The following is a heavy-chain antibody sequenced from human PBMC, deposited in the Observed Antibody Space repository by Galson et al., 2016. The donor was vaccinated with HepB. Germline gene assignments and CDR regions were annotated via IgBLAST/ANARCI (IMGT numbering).Heavy chain of an antibody. CDR1: GLTFSSYA. J-gene: IGHJ4*02. D-gene: IGHD3-10*01. CDR2: ITDNGGHT. Sequence: SLRLSCAASGLTFSSYAMTWVRQAPGKGLEWVSTITDNGGHTYYADSVKGRFTISRDNSKNTPYLQMNSLRAEDTALYYCASHPASGSYSDYFPHWGQGTLVTVSS. V-gene: IGHV3-23*01. CDR3: ASHPASGSYSDYFPH.